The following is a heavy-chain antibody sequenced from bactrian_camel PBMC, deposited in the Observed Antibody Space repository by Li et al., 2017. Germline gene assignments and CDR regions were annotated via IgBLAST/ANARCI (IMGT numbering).Heavy chain of an antibody. J-gene: IGHJ4*01. V-gene: IGHV3S55*01. D-gene: IGHD5*01. CDR1: GLSVSDFT. CDR3: AAADTRDCPLFSLQYNY. Sequence: HVQLVESGGGSVQTGGSLRLSCAPSGLSVSDFTMAWFRQSPGKEREGVAAIRRDDLTAYADSVKGRFTVSKDDAKNTLFLQMNNLKPEDTAMYYCAAADTRDCPLFSLQYNYWGQGTQVTVS. CDR2: IRRDDLT.